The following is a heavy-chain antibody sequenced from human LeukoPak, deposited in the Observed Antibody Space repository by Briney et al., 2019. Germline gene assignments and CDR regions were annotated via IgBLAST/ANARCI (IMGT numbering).Heavy chain of an antibody. CDR1: GGSISSGSYY. Sequence: PSETLSLTCTVSGGSISSGSYYWSWIRQPAGKGLEWIGRIQSSGSTIYNPSLKSRVTMSLDTSKNHFSLELTSVSAADTALYYCAKERYYYGTRYFDYWGQGTLVTVSS. D-gene: IGHD3-10*01. V-gene: IGHV4-61*02. CDR2: IQSSGST. J-gene: IGHJ4*02. CDR3: AKERYYYGTRYFDY.